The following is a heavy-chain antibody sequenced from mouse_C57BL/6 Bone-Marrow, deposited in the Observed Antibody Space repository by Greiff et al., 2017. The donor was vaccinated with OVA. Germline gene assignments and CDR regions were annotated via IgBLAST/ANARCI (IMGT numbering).Heavy chain of an antibody. Sequence: EVQLQQSGPSLVRPSQTLSLTCTVTGFSINSDCYWIWLRQLPGNKLEYIGYTFYSGTPYYNPSLESRTYITSDTSKNQFSLKLSSVTTEDTATYYCARVYYGTGWYFDVWGTGTTVTVSS. J-gene: IGHJ1*03. V-gene: IGHV3-3*01. CDR1: GFSINSDCY. CDR2: TFYSGTP. D-gene: IGHD1-1*01. CDR3: ARVYYGTGWYFDV.